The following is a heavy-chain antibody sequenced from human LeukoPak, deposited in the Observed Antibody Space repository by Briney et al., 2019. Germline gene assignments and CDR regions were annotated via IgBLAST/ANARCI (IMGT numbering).Heavy chain of an antibody. V-gene: IGHV4-59*01. CDR3: VSYSDSRYYFDY. CDR1: GGSITSYY. Sequence: SETLSLTCTVSGGSITSYYWSWIRQPPGKGLEWIGYMYYSGNSYYNPSLKSRVTISVDTSKNQFSLKLSSMTAADKAVYYCVSYSDSRYYFDYWGQGTLVTVSS. J-gene: IGHJ4*02. CDR2: MYYSGNS. D-gene: IGHD6-13*01.